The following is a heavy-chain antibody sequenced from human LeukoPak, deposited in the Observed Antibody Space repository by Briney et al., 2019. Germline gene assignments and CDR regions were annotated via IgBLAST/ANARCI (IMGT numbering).Heavy chain of an antibody. CDR2: IKQDGSER. CDR3: ARAYSSSWYPPELFDY. CDR1: GFTFSIYW. V-gene: IGHV3-7*03. J-gene: IGHJ4*02. D-gene: IGHD6-13*01. Sequence: GGSLRLSCAASGFTFSIYWMSWVRQAPGKGLEWVANIKQDGSERYYVDSVKGRFTLSRDNAKNSLYLQMNSLRAEDTAVYYCARAYSSSWYPPELFDYWGQGTLVTVSS.